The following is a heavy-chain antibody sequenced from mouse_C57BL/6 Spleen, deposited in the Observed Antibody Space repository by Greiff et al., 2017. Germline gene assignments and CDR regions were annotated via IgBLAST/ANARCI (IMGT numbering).Heavy chain of an antibody. CDR2: IYPGDGDT. CDR1: GYAFSSSW. J-gene: IGHJ2*01. Sequence: QVQLQQSGPELVKPGASVKISCKASGYAFSSSWMNWVKQRPGKGLEWIGRIYPGDGDTNYNGKFKGKATLTADKSSSTAYMQLSSLTSEDSAVYFCAREPLLLRSFDYWGQGTTLTVSS. V-gene: IGHV1-82*01. CDR3: AREPLLLRSFDY. D-gene: IGHD1-1*01.